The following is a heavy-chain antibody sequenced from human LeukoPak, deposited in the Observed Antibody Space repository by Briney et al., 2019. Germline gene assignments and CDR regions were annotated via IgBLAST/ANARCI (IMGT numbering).Heavy chain of an antibody. J-gene: IGHJ2*01. CDR1: GGSISSSSYY. D-gene: IGHD3-10*01. V-gene: IGHV4-39*07. CDR2: IYYSGST. CDR3: ARGLVLLWFGAKNWYFDL. Sequence: PSETLSLTCTVSGGSISSSSYYWGWIRQPPGKGLEWIGSIYYSGSTYYNPSLKSRVTISVDTSKNQFSLKLSSVTAADTAVYYCARGLVLLWFGAKNWYFDLWGRGTLVTVSS.